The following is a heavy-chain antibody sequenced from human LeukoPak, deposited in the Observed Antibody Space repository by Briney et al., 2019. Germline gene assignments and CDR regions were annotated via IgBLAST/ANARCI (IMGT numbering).Heavy chain of an antibody. CDR1: GYTFIGYY. D-gene: IGHD1-26*01. V-gene: IGHV7-4-1*02. Sequence: ASVKVSCKASGYTFIGYYIHWVRQAPGQGLEWMGWINTNTGNPTYAQGFTGRFAFSLDTSVSTAYLQISSLKAEDTAVYYCAREPNSGSFSMDVWGQGTTVTVSS. J-gene: IGHJ6*02. CDR2: INTNTGNP. CDR3: AREPNSGSFSMDV.